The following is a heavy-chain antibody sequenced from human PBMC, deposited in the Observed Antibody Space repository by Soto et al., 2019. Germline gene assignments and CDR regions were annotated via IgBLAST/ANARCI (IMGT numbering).Heavy chain of an antibody. CDR1: GFTFSNAW. V-gene: IGHV3-15*07. CDR2: IKIKTDGRTT. J-gene: IGHJ3*02. Sequence: EVQLVESGGGLVKPGGSLRLSCAASGFTFSNAWVNWVRQAPGKRLEWVGRIKIKTDGRTTDYAAPVKCRFTISTDASKNTLYLQMNSLKNEDTAVYYCTTDLYYDYVWGSYHRDAFDIWGQGTMVTVSS. D-gene: IGHD3-16*02. CDR3: TTDLYYDYVWGSYHRDAFDI.